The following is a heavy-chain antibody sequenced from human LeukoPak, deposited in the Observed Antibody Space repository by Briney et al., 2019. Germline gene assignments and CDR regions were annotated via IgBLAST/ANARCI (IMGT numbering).Heavy chain of an antibody. Sequence: PGGSLRLSCAASGFTFSSYSMNWVRQAPGKGLEWVSYISGSGSTTTYADSVRGRFTISRDNAKNSLYLQMNSLRVEDTAVYYCVKHETGPEYWGQGTLVTVSS. CDR3: VKHETGPEY. J-gene: IGHJ4*02. D-gene: IGHD1-14*01. V-gene: IGHV3-48*04. CDR1: GFTFSSYS. CDR2: ISGSGSTT.